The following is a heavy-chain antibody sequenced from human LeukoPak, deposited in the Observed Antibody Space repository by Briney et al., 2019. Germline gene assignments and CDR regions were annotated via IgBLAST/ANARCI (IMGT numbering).Heavy chain of an antibody. D-gene: IGHD4-17*01. CDR3: VKRGSVTTMGETYYFDY. CDR1: GFTFSGYA. J-gene: IGHJ4*02. V-gene: IGHV3-64D*06. Sequence: RGSLRLSCSASGFTFSGYAMHWVRQAPGKGLQYVSLIGSKGDSTFYADSVKGRFTISRDNSKNTLYLQMSSLRAEDTAVYYCVKRGSVTTMGETYYFDYWGQGTLVTVSS. CDR2: IGSKGDST.